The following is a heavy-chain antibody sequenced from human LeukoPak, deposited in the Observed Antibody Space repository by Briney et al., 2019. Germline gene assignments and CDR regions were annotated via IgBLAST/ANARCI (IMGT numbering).Heavy chain of an antibody. V-gene: IGHV3-53*01. CDR2: IYSGGST. CDR3: AMTAAAAGYYYYYGMDV. CDR1: GFTVSSNY. Sequence: PGGSLRLSCAACGFTVSSNYMSWVRQAPGKGLEWVSVIYSGGSTYYADSVKGRFTISRDNSKNTLYLQMNSLRAEDTAVYYCAMTAAAAGYYYYYGMDVWGKGTTVTVSS. J-gene: IGHJ6*04. D-gene: IGHD6-13*01.